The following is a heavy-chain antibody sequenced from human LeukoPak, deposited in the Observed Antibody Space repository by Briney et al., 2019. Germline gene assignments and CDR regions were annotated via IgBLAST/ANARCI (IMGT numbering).Heavy chain of an antibody. Sequence: ASVRVSCKASGYTFTSYGISWVRQAPGQGLEWMGWISAYNGNTNYAQKLQGRVTMTTDTSTSTVYMELRSLRSDDTAVYYCAREVDSGSYYVSFDYWGQGTLVTVSS. J-gene: IGHJ4*02. CDR2: ISAYNGNT. D-gene: IGHD1-26*01. CDR1: GYTFTSYG. CDR3: AREVDSGSYYVSFDY. V-gene: IGHV1-18*01.